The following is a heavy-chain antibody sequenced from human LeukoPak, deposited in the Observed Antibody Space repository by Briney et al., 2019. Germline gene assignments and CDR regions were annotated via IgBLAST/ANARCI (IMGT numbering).Heavy chain of an antibody. V-gene: IGHV1-18*01. CDR3: ARVLGYCSSTSCYTGPLDY. Sequence: ASVKVSCKASGYTFTSNGISWVRQAPGQGLEWMGWISAYNGNTNYAQKLQGRVTMTTDTSTSTAYMELRSLRSDDTAVYYCARVLGYCSSTSCYTGPLDYWGQGTLVTVSS. CDR1: GYTFTSNG. J-gene: IGHJ4*02. CDR2: ISAYNGNT. D-gene: IGHD2-2*02.